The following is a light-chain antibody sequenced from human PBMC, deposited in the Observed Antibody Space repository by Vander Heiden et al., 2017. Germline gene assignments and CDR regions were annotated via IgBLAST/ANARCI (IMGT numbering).Light chain of an antibody. CDR3: QQTYSVPPT. Sequence: DIQMTQSPSSLSASVGDRVTITCRASETILNSLNWYQQKPGKAPNLLIYDASSLQSGVPSRFSGSGSGTNFTLSISSQQPEDFATYYCQQTYSVPPTFGHGTKVDI. J-gene: IGKJ1*01. V-gene: IGKV1-39*01. CDR1: ETILNS. CDR2: DAS.